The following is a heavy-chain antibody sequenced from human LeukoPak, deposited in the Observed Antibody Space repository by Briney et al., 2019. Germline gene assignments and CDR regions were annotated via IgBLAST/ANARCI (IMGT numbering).Heavy chain of an antibody. CDR1: GYTFTSYY. CDR3: ARERPSPHDHFDY. V-gene: IGHV1-46*01. Sequence: ASVTVSCKASGYTFTSYYMHWVRQAPGQGLEWIGIINPSGGSTSYAQKFQSRVTMTRDTSTSTVYMELSSLRSEDTAVYYCARERPSPHDHFDYWGQGTLVTVSS. D-gene: IGHD1-1*01. CDR2: INPSGGST. J-gene: IGHJ4*02.